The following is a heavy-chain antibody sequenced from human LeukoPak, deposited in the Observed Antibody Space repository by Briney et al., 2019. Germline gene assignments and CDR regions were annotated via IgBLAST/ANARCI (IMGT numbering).Heavy chain of an antibody. V-gene: IGHV3-74*01. CDR3: ARDFLHLGG. CDR1: GFTFSDYW. CDR2: INPDGRST. Sequence: GGSLKLSCAASGFTFSDYWMHWVGHAPGKGLVWVSRINPDGRSTSYVDPVKGRFTISRDNAKNIEYLQMNSLRVEDTAIYYCARDFLHLGGWGQGTLVTVSS. D-gene: IGHD3-16*01. J-gene: IGHJ3*01.